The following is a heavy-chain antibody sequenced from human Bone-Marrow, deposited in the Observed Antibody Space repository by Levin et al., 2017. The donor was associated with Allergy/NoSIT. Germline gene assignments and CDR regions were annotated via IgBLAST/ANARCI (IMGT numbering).Heavy chain of an antibody. CDR1: GASISSSY. CDR3: ARGYFDSRDWSNVFDC. J-gene: IGHJ4*02. D-gene: IGHD3-9*01. CDR2: IRYTGTT. V-gene: IGHV4-59*01. Sequence: RASETLSLTCTVSGASISSSYWSWIRQSPGGGLEWIASIRYTGTTKYNPSLSSRVTILVDTSRNQFSLHLKSVTAADAATYYCARGYFDSRDWSNVFDCWGQGTLVIVSS.